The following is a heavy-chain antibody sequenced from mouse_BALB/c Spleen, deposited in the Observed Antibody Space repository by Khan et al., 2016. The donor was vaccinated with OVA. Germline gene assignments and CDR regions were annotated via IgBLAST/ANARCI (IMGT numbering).Heavy chain of an antibody. V-gene: IGHV1-4*01. CDR3: ARKSTRASY. CDR1: GYTFTSYT. D-gene: IGHD3-1*01. J-gene: IGHJ2*01. Sequence: QVQLQQSGAELVKPGASVKMSCKAAGYTFTSYTMHWVKQRPGQGLEWIGYINPSSGYTKYNQKFKDKATLTADKSSSTAYMQLSSLTSEDSVVYYWARKSTRASYWGQGTTLTVSS. CDR2: INPSSGYT.